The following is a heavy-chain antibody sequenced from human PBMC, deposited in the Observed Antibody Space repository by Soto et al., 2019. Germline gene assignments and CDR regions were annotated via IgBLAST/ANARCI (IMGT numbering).Heavy chain of an antibody. V-gene: IGHV4-34*01. J-gene: IGHJ1*01. CDR1: GGSFSGYD. CDR3: ASGPYEYSQH. CDR2: IYQSVST. Sequence: SETLSLTCAAYGGSFSGYDWSWIRQPPGKGLEWIGYIYQSVSTYYNPSLKSRVTISVDRPKNQFSLRLTSVTAADTAVYYCASGPYEYSQHWGQGALVTVSS.